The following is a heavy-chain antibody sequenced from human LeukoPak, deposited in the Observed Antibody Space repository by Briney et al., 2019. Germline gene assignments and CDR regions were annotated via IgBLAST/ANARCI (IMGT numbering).Heavy chain of an antibody. CDR3: ALGYTTGWYYFDL. CDR1: GGSISNRSYY. D-gene: IGHD6-19*01. J-gene: IGHJ2*01. V-gene: IGHV4-39*01. CDR2: IYYSGST. Sequence: PSETLSLTCTVSGGSISNRSYYWGWIRQPPGKGLEWIGNIYYSGSTDYNPSLKRRVTISVDTSKTQFSLKLSSVTAADTAVYYCALGYTTGWYYFDLWGRGTLVTVSS.